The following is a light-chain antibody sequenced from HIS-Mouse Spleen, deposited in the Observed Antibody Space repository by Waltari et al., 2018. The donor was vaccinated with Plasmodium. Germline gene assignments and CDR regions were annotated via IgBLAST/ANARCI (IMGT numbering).Light chain of an antibody. CDR3: QAWDSSTAV. J-gene: IGLJ3*02. CDR2: QES. V-gene: IGLV3-1*01. Sequence: SYELTQPPSASVSPGQTASITCSGDKLGDKYACWYQQKPGQSPVLVIYQESKRPAGSPERFSGANSGNTATLTISGTQAMDEADYYCQAWDSSTAVFGGGTKLTVL. CDR1: KLGDKY.